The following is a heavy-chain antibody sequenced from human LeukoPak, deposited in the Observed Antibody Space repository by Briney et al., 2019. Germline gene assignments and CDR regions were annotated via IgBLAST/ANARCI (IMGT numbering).Heavy chain of an antibody. V-gene: IGHV1-2*02. J-gene: IGHJ5*02. CDR3: ARGGSGSYFSWLDP. CDR2: INPNSGGT. CDR1: RYTFTGYY. D-gene: IGHD3-10*01. Sequence: GASVKVSCKASRYTFTGYYIHWVRQAPGQGLECMGWINPNSGGTNYAQKFQGRVTMTRGTSISTAYMELSRLRSDDTAVYYCARGGSGSYFSWLDPWGQGTLVTVSS.